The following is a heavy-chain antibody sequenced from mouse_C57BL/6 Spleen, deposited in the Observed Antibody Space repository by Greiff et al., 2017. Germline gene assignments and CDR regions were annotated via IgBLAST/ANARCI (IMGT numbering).Heavy chain of an antibody. J-gene: IGHJ1*03. CDR2: ISYDGSN. D-gene: IGHD1-1*01. V-gene: IGHV3-6*01. CDR1: GYSITSGYY. CDR3: ARVLYGSSYYWYFDV. Sequence: EVQLVESGPGLVKPSQSLSLTCSVTGYSITSGYYWNWIRQFPGNKLEWMGYISYDGSNNYNPSLKNRISITRDTSKNQFFLKLNSVTTEDTATYYGARVLYGSSYYWYFDVWGTGTTVTVSS.